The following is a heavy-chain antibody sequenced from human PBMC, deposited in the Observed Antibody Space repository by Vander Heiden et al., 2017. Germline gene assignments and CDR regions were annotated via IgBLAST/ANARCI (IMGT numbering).Heavy chain of an antibody. D-gene: IGHD2-2*03. CDR2: IYHSGDS. CDR1: GYSISSGYH. J-gene: IGHJ5*02. V-gene: IGHV4-38-2*01. Sequence: QVQMQESGPGLVKPSETLSLTCEVSGYSISSGYHWGWIRQPPEKGLEWIGYIYHSGDSDDNPSLRSRATISVDTSNNRFSMNLRSVTATDTAIYYCARYGSGFDLWGHGTLVTVYS. CDR3: ARYGSGFDL.